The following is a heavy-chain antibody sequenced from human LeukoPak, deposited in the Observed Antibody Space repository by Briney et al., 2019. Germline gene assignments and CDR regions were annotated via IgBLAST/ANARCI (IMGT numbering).Heavy chain of an antibody. CDR1: GFTFDDYA. CDR2: ISWDGGST. J-gene: IGHJ4*02. CDR3: AKDQGYDSSGYVPD. V-gene: IGHV3-43D*04. D-gene: IGHD3-22*01. Sequence: GGSLRLSCVASGFTFDDYAMHWVRQAPGKGLEWVSLISWDGGSTYYADSVKGRFTISRDNSKNSLYLQMNSLRAEDTALYYCAKDQGYDSSGYVPDWGQGTLVTVSS.